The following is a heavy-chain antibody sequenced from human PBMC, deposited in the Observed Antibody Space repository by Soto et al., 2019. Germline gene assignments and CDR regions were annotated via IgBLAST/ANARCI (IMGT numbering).Heavy chain of an antibody. CDR3: ARATFYDSSGYYYVAFDI. CDR2: IDPSDSYT. J-gene: IGHJ3*02. CDR1: GYSFTSYW. Sequence: GESLKISCKGSGYSFTSYWISWVRQMPGKGLEWMGRIDPSDSYTNYSPSFQGHVTISADKSISTAYQQWSSLKASDTAMYYCARATFYDSSGYYYVAFDIWGQGTMVTVSS. D-gene: IGHD3-22*01. V-gene: IGHV5-10-1*01.